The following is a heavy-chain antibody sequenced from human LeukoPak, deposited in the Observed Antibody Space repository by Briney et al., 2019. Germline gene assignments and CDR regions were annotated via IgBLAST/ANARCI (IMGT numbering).Heavy chain of an antibody. CDR2: IYYSGST. CDR1: GGSISSSSYY. V-gene: IGHV4-39*07. D-gene: IGHD3-10*01. J-gene: IGHJ5*02. Sequence: SETLSLTCTVSGGSISSSSYYWGWIRQPPGKGLERIGSIYYSGSTHYNPSLKSRVTISVDTSKNQFSLKLSSVTAADTAVYYCARGGNHYGSGTPGGWFDPWGQGTLVTVSS. CDR3: ARGGNHYGSGTPGGWFDP.